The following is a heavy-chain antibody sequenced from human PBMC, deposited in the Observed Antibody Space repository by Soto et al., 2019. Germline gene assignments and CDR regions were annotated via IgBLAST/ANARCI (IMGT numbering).Heavy chain of an antibody. V-gene: IGHV1-18*01. Sequence: ASVKVSCKASGYTFTSYGISWVRQAPGQGLEWMGWISAYNGNTNYAQKLQGRVTMTTDTSTSTAYMELRSLRSDDTAVYYCARSYYDILTGVPYYFDYWGQGTMVTVSS. CDR2: ISAYNGNT. D-gene: IGHD3-9*01. J-gene: IGHJ4*02. CDR1: GYTFTSYG. CDR3: ARSYYDILTGVPYYFDY.